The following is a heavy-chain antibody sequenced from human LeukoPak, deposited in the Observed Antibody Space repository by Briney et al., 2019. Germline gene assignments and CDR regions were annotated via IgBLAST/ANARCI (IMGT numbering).Heavy chain of an antibody. D-gene: IGHD6-13*01. CDR3: AKNAWYCLDY. Sequence: SETLSLTCTVSGDSISNNIWWSWVRQPPGKGLEWIGEIFHSGSTNYNPSLRSRVTISLDKSKNQVALRVDSLTAADTAVYYCAKNAWYCLDYWGQGTLVTVSS. CDR2: IFHSGST. J-gene: IGHJ4*02. V-gene: IGHV4-4*02. CDR1: GDSISNNIW.